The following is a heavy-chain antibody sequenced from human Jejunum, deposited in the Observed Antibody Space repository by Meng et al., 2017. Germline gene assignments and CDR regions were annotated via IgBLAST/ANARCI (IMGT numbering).Heavy chain of an antibody. CDR2: ISHSGDT. Sequence: VPLKLWGPGTLRPSDTMSLSSFVSGGSFSIYYWSGIGQPPGKGLELIGEISHSGDTKYTPSLMSRVTISADTSKNQFSLKLTSVTAADMAVYYCAKNNWFDPWGQGTLVTVSS. CDR1: GGSFSIYY. V-gene: IGHV4-34*01. J-gene: IGHJ5*02. CDR3: AKNNWFDP.